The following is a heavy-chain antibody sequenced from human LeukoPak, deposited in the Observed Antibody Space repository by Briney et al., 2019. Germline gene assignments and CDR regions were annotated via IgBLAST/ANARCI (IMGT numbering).Heavy chain of an antibody. Sequence: SETLSLTCTVSGCSISSYYWSWIRQPPGKGLEWIWSIYYSGSTSYNPSLKNRVTISVDTSKNQFSLKLSSVTDADTAVYYCTRDFPVVVRAAPASYYYYYGMDGWGLGTTVTDSS. CDR2: IYYSGST. J-gene: IGHJ6*02. CDR1: GCSISSYY. V-gene: IGHV4-59*01. D-gene: IGHD2-2*01. CDR3: TRDFPVVVRAAPASYYYYYGMDG.